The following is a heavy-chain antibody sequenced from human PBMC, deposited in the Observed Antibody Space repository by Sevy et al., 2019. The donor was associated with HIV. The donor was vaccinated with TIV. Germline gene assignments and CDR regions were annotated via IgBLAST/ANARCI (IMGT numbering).Heavy chain of an antibody. CDR1: GFTFSSYS. CDR2: ISSSSSYI. J-gene: IGHJ4*02. D-gene: IGHD3-22*01. Sequence: GGSLRLSCTASGFTFSSYSMNWVRQAPGKGLEWVSSISSSSSYIYYADSVKGRFTISRDNAKNSLYPQMNSLRAEDTAVYYCAREYYDSSSSIYTDYWGQGTLVTVSS. V-gene: IGHV3-21*01. CDR3: AREYYDSSSSIYTDY.